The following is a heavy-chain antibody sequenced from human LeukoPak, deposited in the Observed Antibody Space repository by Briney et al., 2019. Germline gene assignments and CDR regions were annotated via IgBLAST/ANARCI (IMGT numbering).Heavy chain of an antibody. Sequence: GGSLRLSCAASGFTFSSYWMSWVRQAPGKGLEWVANIKQDGSEKYYVDSVKGRFTISRDNAKNSLYLQMNSLRAEDTAVYYCARDKAANIWSGYYMTRPGGGDYFDYWGQGTLVTVSS. V-gene: IGHV3-7*01. D-gene: IGHD3-3*01. J-gene: IGHJ4*02. CDR3: ARDKAANIWSGYYMTRPGGGDYFDY. CDR1: GFTFSSYW. CDR2: IKQDGSEK.